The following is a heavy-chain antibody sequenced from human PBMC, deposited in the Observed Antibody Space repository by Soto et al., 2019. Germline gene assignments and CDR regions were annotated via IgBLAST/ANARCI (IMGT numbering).Heavy chain of an antibody. CDR2: VHGDGGKI. V-gene: IGHV3-7*01. J-gene: IGHJ4*02. CDR1: GFMFSAYW. D-gene: IGHD5-18*01. Sequence: GGSLRLSCAASGFMFSAYWMSWVRQAPGKGLEWVANVHGDGGKIYYVDSVKGRFTISRDNAKRSLYLQMNSLRAEDTAVYYCARDFYGGYTYGPGDYWGQGALVTVSS. CDR3: ARDFYGGYTYGPGDY.